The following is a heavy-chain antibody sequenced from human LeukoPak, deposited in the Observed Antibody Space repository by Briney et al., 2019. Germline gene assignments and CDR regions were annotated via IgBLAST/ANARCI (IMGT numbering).Heavy chain of an antibody. J-gene: IGHJ5*02. CDR1: GYSISSNNW. Sequence: SETLSLTCTVSGYSISSNNWWGWIRQSPGKGLEWIGYIYYSGNTYYNPSLKSRVTMSVDMSKNQFSLKLSSVTAVDTAVYYCARTAYYGSGTQGWFDPWGQGALVTVSS. D-gene: IGHD3-10*01. CDR3: ARTAYYGSGTQGWFDP. V-gene: IGHV4-28*01. CDR2: IYYSGNT.